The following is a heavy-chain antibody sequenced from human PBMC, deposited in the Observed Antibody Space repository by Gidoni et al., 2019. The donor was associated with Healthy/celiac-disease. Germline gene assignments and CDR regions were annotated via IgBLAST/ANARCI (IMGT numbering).Heavy chain of an antibody. Sequence: EVQLVESGGGLVQPGGSLRLSCAASGFTFSSYWMSWVPQAPGKGLEWVANIKQDGSEKYYVDSVKGRFTISRDNAKNSLYLQMNSLRAEDTAVYYCARGQAGSYYYYGMDVWGQGTTVTVSS. CDR3: ARGQAGSYYYYGMDV. CDR2: IKQDGSEK. CDR1: GFTFSSYW. V-gene: IGHV3-7*01. J-gene: IGHJ6*02.